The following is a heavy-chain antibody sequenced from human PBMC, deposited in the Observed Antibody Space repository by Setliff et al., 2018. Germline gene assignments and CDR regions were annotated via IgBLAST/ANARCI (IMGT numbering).Heavy chain of an antibody. CDR3: ARDVRVASSSWFKSAFDI. D-gene: IGHD6-13*01. J-gene: IGHJ3*02. Sequence: SETLSLTCTVSGGSISSSSYYWGWIRQPPGKGLEWIGSIYYSGSTYYNPSLKSRVTISVDTSKNQCSLKLSSVTAADTAVYYCARDVRVASSSWFKSAFDIWGQGTMVTVSS. CDR1: GGSISSSSYY. V-gene: IGHV4-39*07. CDR2: IYYSGST.